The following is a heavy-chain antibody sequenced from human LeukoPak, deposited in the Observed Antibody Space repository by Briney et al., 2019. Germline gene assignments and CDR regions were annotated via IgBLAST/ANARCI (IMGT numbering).Heavy chain of an antibody. J-gene: IGHJ4*02. Sequence: SETLSLTCTVSGGSISTYYWSWIPQPPGKGLEWIGYIYYTGSTNCNPSLKSRVTISVDTSKNQFSLKLSSVTAADTAVYYCARESSALGSSGKYYFDYWGQGTLVTVSS. CDR1: GGSISTYY. CDR2: IYYTGST. V-gene: IGHV4-59*01. CDR3: ARESSALGSSGKYYFDY. D-gene: IGHD6-6*01.